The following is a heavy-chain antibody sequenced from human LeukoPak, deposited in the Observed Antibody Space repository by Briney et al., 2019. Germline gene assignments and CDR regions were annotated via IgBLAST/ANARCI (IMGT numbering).Heavy chain of an antibody. CDR2: ISGSGGST. D-gene: IGHD4-17*01. V-gene: IGHV3-23*01. CDR1: GFTFSSYA. Sequence: GGSLRLSCAASGFTFSSYAMSWVRQAPGKGLEWVSSISGSGGSTYYADSVKGRFTISRDNSKNTLYLQMNSLRAEDTAVYYCAKDRMVTTGLGALDIWGQGTMVTVSS. J-gene: IGHJ3*02. CDR3: AKDRMVTTGLGALDI.